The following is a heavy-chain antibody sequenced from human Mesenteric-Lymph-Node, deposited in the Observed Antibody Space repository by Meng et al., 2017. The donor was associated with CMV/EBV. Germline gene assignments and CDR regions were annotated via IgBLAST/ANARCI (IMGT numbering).Heavy chain of an antibody. Sequence: GESLKISCAASGFTFSSYSMNWVRQAPGKGLEWVSSISSSSSYIYYADSVKGRFTISRDNAKNTLYLQMNNLRIEDTAVYYCARGSNDWKGVDYWGQGALVTVSS. D-gene: IGHD2-15*01. CDR2: ISSSSSYI. CDR3: ARGSNDWKGVDY. V-gene: IGHV3-21*01. J-gene: IGHJ4*02. CDR1: GFTFSSYS.